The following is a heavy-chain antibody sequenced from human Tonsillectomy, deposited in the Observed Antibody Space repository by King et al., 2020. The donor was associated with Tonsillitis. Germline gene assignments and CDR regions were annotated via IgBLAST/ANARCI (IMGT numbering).Heavy chain of an antibody. CDR1: GFAFSSYS. CDR3: ARDVSAVAGPFDY. CDR2: ISGSGSTI. D-gene: IGHD6-19*01. V-gene: IGHV3-48*01. J-gene: IGHJ4*02. Sequence: VQLVESGGGLVQPGGSLRLSCAASGFAFSSYSMNWVRQAPGKGLQWISYISGSGSTIYYADSVQGRFTISRDNAKNSLYLQMNSLRAEDTAVYYCARDVSAVAGPFDYWGQGTLVTVSS.